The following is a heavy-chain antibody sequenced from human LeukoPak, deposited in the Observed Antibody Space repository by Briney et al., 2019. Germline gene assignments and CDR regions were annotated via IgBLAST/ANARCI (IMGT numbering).Heavy chain of an antibody. CDR2: ISWSSGSI. J-gene: IGHJ4*02. V-gene: IGHV3-9*01. CDR3: ARAYYDFWSGYYWATPIDY. Sequence: GGSLRLSCAASGFTFDDYAMHWVRQAPGKGLEWVSSISWSSGSIGYADSVKGRFTISRDNAKNSLYLQMNSLRAEDTAVYYCARAYYDFWSGYYWATPIDYWGQGTLVTVSS. CDR1: GFTFDDYA. D-gene: IGHD3-3*01.